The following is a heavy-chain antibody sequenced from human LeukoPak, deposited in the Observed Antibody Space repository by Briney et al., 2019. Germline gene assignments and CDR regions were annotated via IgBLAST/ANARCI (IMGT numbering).Heavy chain of an antibody. D-gene: IGHD4-23*01. J-gene: IGHJ4*02. Sequence: SVKVSCKASGGTFSSYAISWVRQAPGQGLEWMGGIIPIFDTANYAQKFQGRVTITTDESTSTAYMELSSLRSEDTAVYYCARDHDYGGNSYIDYWGQGTLVTVSS. CDR1: GGTFSSYA. V-gene: IGHV1-69*05. CDR2: IIPIFDTA. CDR3: ARDHDYGGNSYIDY.